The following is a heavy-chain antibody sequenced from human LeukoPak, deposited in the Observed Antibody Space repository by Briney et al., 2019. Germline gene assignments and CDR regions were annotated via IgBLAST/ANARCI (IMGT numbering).Heavy chain of an antibody. CDR2: IYYSGST. D-gene: IGHD3-9*01. CDR3: ANCDILTGYLTS. CDR1: GGSISSYY. J-gene: IGHJ5*02. V-gene: IGHV4-59*01. Sequence: SETLSLTCTVSGGSISSYYWSWIRQPPGKGLEWIGYIYYSGSTNYNPSLKSRVTISVDTSKNQFSLKLSSVTAADTAVYYCANCDILTGYLTSWGQGTLVTVSS.